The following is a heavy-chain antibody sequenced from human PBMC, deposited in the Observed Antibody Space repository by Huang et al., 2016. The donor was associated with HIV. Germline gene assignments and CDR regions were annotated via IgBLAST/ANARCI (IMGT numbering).Heavy chain of an antibody. J-gene: IGHJ4*02. CDR2: ISYDAKTK. CDR3: AKGGSAAAVLDF. D-gene: IGHD6-13*01. Sequence: QVQLVESGGGVVQPGRSLRISCAASGVTFSSYGMHGVRQAPGKWLEWVAVISYDAKTKYYADSVNGRFSISRDNSKTTVYLQLNSLRVEDTAVYYCAKGGSAAAVLDFWGQGTLVTVSS. CDR1: GVTFSSYG. V-gene: IGHV3-30*18.